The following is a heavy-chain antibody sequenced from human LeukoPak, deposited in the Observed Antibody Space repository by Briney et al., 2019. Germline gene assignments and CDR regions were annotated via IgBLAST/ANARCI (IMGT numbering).Heavy chain of an antibody. J-gene: IGHJ4*02. CDR2: ITGSGGGT. CDR3: AKQPSRMASAGSYFDY. Sequence: GGSLRLSCAASGFTFSSYAMSWVRQAPGKGLEWVSSITGSGGGTYYADSVRGRFTTSRDNSKNTLYLQMNSLRAEDTAVYYCAKQPSRMASAGSYFDYWGQGTLVTVSS. D-gene: IGHD6-13*01. CDR1: GFTFSSYA. V-gene: IGHV3-23*01.